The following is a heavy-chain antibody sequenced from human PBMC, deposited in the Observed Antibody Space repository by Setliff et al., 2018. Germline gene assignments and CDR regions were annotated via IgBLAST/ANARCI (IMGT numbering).Heavy chain of an antibody. CDR2: IYYSGST. D-gene: IGHD3-10*01. CDR3: ALSPSWFGELFAWFDP. J-gene: IGHJ5*02. Sequence: SETLSLTCTVSGGSISSSSYYWGWIRQPPGKGLEWIGSIYYSGSTYYNPSQKSRVTISVDTSKNQFSLKLSSVTAADTAVYFCALSPSWFGELFAWFDPWGQGTLVTVSS. CDR1: GGSISSSSYY. V-gene: IGHV4-39*01.